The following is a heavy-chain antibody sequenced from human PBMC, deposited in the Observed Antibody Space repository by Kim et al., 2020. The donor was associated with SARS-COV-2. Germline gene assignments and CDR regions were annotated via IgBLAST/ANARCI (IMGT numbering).Heavy chain of an antibody. CDR1: GFTFSSYA. J-gene: IGHJ4*02. D-gene: IGHD2-15*01. V-gene: IGHV3-23*01. CDR3: AKHSTVSCSGGSCYETQLPYYVDY. Sequence: GGSLRLSCAASGFTFSSYAMSWVRQAPGKGLEWVSAISGSGGSTYYADSVKGRLTISRDNSKNTLYLQMNSLRAEDTAVYYCAKHSTVSCSGGSCYETQLPYYVDYWGPGTLVTVSS. CDR2: ISGSGGST.